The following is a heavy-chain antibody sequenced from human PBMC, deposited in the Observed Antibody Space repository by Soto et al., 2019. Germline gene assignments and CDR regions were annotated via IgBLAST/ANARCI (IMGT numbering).Heavy chain of an antibody. V-gene: IGHV3-23*01. CDR2: ISGSGAST. Sequence: EVQLLESGGGLVQPGGSLRLSCAASGFTFSSYARTWVRQAPGKGLEWVSGISGSGASTFYADSVKGRFTTSRDTSKNTLYLQMNSLRAEDTAVYYCAKGAHSSSSRGVDVWGQGTTVTVSS. J-gene: IGHJ6*02. CDR3: AKGAHSSSSRGVDV. CDR1: GFTFSSYA. D-gene: IGHD6-6*01.